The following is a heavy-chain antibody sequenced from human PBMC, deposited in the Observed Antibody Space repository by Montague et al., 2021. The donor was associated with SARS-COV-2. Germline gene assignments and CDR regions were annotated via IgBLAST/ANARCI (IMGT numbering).Heavy chain of an antibody. CDR3: ARVRYYGSGTSLGMDV. CDR2: INHSGST. Sequence: SETLSLTCAVYGGSFSGYYWSWIRQPPGKGLEWIGEINHSGSTNSNPSLKSRVTISVDTSKNQFSLKLSSVTAADTAVYYCARVRYYGSGTSLGMDVWGQGTTVTVS. J-gene: IGHJ6*02. D-gene: IGHD3-10*01. V-gene: IGHV4-34*01. CDR1: GGSFSGYY.